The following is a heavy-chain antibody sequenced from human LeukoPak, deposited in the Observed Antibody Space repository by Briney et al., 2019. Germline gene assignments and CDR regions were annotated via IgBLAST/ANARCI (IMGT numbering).Heavy chain of an antibody. CDR2: IYYSGST. CDR1: GGSISSYY. Sequence: SETLSLTCTVSGGSISSYYWSWIRQPPGKGLEWIGYIYYSGSTNYNPSLKSRVTISVDTSKNQFSLKLTSVTAADTAVYFCARAPAGPPYYYMDVWGKGTTVTVSS. J-gene: IGHJ6*03. CDR3: ARAPAGPPYYYMDV. V-gene: IGHV4-59*01.